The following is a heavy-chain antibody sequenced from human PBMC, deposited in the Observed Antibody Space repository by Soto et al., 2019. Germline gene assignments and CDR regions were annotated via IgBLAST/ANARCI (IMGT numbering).Heavy chain of an antibody. CDR3: AKDTGGYSYGSPKDY. CDR2: ISWNSGSI. CDR1: GFTFDGYA. J-gene: IGHJ4*02. V-gene: IGHV3-9*01. D-gene: IGHD5-18*01. Sequence: SLRRSCAASGFTFDGYAMHWVRQAPGKGLEWVSGISWNSGSIGYADSVKGRFTISRDNAKNSLYLQMNSLRAEDTALYYCAKDTGGYSYGSPKDYWGQGTLVTVSS.